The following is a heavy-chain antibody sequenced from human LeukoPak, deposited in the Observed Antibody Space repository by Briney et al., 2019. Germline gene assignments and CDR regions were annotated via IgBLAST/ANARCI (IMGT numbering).Heavy chain of an antibody. Sequence: PGGSLRLSCAASGFTFSSYGMHWVRQAPGKGLEWVAVISYDGNNYYYADSVKGRFTISRDNSKNTLYLQMNSLRAEDTAVYYCARSGYSSGWFDYWGQGTLVTVSS. CDR3: ARSGYSSGWFDY. V-gene: IGHV3-30*03. J-gene: IGHJ4*02. CDR1: GFTFSSYG. D-gene: IGHD6-19*01. CDR2: ISYDGNNY.